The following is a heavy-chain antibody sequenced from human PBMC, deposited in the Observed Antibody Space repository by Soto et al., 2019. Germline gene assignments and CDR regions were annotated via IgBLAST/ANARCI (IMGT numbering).Heavy chain of an antibody. D-gene: IGHD3-3*01. CDR3: AHRVLRTVFGLVTTTAIYFDF. V-gene: IGHV2-5*02. CDR1: GFSLTTSGVG. CDR2: IYWDDAK. Sequence: QITLNESGPTQVKPRQTLTLTCTFSGFSLTTSGVGVGCIRQSPGKAPEWLALIYWDDAKRYSPSLKSRLTITKDTSKNQVVLSVADLDPADTATYYCAHRVLRTVFGLVTTTAIYFDFWGQGTPVSVS. J-gene: IGHJ4*02.